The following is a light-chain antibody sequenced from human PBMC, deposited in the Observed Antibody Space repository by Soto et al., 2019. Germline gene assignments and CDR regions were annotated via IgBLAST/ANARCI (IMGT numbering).Light chain of an antibody. J-gene: IGKJ4*01. CDR1: QSIGNS. CDR3: RHRYNRPLT. CDR2: DAF. V-gene: IGKV3-11*01. Sequence: TVLTQSPATLSLSPGERATLSCKASQSIGNSLGWFQQKPGQAPRLLIDDAFNRATGIPARFTGSGSGSDFTLPTSSLEREEIGVYYCRHRYNRPLTFGGGTKVHIK.